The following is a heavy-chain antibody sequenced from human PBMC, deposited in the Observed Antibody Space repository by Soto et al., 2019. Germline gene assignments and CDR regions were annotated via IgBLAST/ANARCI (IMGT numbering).Heavy chain of an antibody. CDR2: INANSGGT. D-gene: IGHD3-22*01. J-gene: IGHJ4*02. CDR1: GFNFDGYH. V-gene: IGHV1-2*02. CDR3: ARGESPYSFDTSGYFYSAQDY. Sequence: ASVKVSCKASGFNFDGYHMHWVRQAPGQGLEWMGWINANSGGTNYAQKFQGRVTMTRDRSIATAYMELSSLRSDDTAVYYCARGESPYSFDTSGYFYSAQDYWGQGTLVTVSS.